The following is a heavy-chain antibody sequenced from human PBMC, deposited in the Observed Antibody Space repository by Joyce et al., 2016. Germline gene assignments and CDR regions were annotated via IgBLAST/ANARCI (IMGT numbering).Heavy chain of an antibody. CDR2: ISYIGNT. J-gene: IGHJ5*02. V-gene: IGHV4-61*08. Sequence: QVQLQESGPGLVKSSGTLSLTCTVSGGSVSRTGDFWSWFRQSPATGLEWIGQISYIGNTNYNSSFKSRVTISIDSSKNQFSLRLNSVTSADTAVYYCARVCCFGRFDPWGQGTLVSVSS. D-gene: IGHD3-16*01. CDR1: GGSVSRTGDF. CDR3: ARVCCFGRFDP.